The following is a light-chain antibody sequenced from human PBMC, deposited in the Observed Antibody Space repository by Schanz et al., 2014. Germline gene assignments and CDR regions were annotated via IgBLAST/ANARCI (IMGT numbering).Light chain of an antibody. CDR1: QSIGSNY. CDR2: AAS. Sequence: EIVMTQSPVTLSVSPGERATLSCRASQSIGSNYLAWFQQKPGQAPRLLIFAASTRAAGIPDRFSGSGSVTDFTLTISRVEPEDFAIYYCQHYHSSSWTFGQGTRVEVK. J-gene: IGKJ1*01. CDR3: QHYHSSSWT. V-gene: IGKV3-20*01.